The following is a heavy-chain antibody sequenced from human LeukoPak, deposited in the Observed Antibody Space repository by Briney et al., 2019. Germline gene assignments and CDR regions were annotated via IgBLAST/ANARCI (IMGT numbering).Heavy chain of an antibody. Sequence: SETLSFTCAVYGGSFSDYFWSWIRQPPGKGLEWIGEINHSGSTNYNPSLKSRVTISVDTSKKQFSLKLSSVTAADTALYYCASGAFMIVSGFDYWGQGTLVTVSS. CDR3: ASGAFMIVSGFDY. J-gene: IGHJ4*02. D-gene: IGHD3-22*01. V-gene: IGHV4-34*01. CDR1: GGSFSDYF. CDR2: INHSGST.